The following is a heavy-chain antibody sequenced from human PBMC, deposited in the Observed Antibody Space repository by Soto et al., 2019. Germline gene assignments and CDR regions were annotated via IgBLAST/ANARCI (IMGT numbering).Heavy chain of an antibody. Sequence: PGESLKISCKGSGYSFTSYWIGWVRQMPGKGLEWMGIIYPGDSDTRYSPSFQGQVTISADKSISTAYLQWSSLKASDTAMFYCASSRDSRRRNHYYYYGMDVWGQGTTVTVSS. V-gene: IGHV5-51*01. CDR3: ASSRDSRRRNHYYYYGMDV. CDR1: GYSFTSYW. J-gene: IGHJ6*02. CDR2: IYPGDSDT. D-gene: IGHD6-13*01.